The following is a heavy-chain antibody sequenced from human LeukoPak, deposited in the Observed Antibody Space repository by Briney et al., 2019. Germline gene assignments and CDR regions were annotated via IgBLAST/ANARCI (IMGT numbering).Heavy chain of an antibody. CDR2: FNPNSGGT. Sequence: ASVKVSCKASGYTFTGYYMHWVRQAPGQGLEWMGRFNPNSGGTNYAQKFQGRVTMTRDTSISTAYMELSRLRSDDTAVYYCARAVPTAKYDSSGYRADYWGQGTLVTVSS. J-gene: IGHJ4*02. CDR3: ARAVPTAKYDSSGYRADY. CDR1: GYTFTGYY. D-gene: IGHD3-22*01. V-gene: IGHV1-2*06.